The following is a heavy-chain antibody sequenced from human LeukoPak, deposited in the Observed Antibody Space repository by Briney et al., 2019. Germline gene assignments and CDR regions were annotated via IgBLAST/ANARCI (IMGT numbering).Heavy chain of an antibody. V-gene: IGHV1-2*02. CDR2: IYPRRGDT. Sequence: ASVTVSCKASGGTFSSYAITWVRQAPGQGLEGMGWIYPRRGDTNYAQKFQGRVTMTRDTSISTAYLDLSSLRSDDTAVYYCARDGDYGTGSYYRGCIDSWGQGTPVTVSP. J-gene: IGHJ4*02. CDR3: ARDGDYGTGSYYRGCIDS. D-gene: IGHD3-10*01. CDR1: GGTFSSYA.